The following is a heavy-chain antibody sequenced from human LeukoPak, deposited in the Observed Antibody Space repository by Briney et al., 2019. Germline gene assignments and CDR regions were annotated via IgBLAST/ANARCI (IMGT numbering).Heavy chain of an antibody. CDR1: GGSISSGGYY. CDR2: IYYSGST. Sequence: PSETLSLTCTVSGGSISSGGYYWSWIRQHPGKGLEWIGYIYYSGSTYYNPSLKSRVTISVDTSKNQFSLKLSSVTAADTAVYYCASPFRVTTLENAFDIWGQGTMVTVSS. CDR3: ASPFRVTTLENAFDI. D-gene: IGHD4-17*01. V-gene: IGHV4-31*03. J-gene: IGHJ3*02.